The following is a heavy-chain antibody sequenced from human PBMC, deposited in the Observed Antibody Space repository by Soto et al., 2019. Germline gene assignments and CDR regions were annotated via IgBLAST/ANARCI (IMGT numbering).Heavy chain of an antibody. Sequence: QVQLVESGGGVVQPGTSLRLSCAAFGFTFSSYGMHWVRQAPGKGLEWVAVISYDGSNEYYADSVKGRFTISRDDSKNTLDLQMSSLRGEDTAVYYCAIGQDSGYYIRTEFDYWGPATVVCVSS. CDR1: GFTFSSYG. CDR3: AIGQDSGYYIRTEFDY. V-gene: IGHV3-30*03. D-gene: IGHD5-12*01. CDR2: ISYDGSNE. J-gene: IGHJ4*02.